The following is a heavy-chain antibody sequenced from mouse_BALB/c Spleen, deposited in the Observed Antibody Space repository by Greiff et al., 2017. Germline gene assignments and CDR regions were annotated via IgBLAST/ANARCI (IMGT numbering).Heavy chain of an antibody. Sequence: EVQLQESGPELVKPGASVKISCKASGYTFTDYNMHWVMKNHGKSLEWIGNIYPYNGGTGYSQKFKSKATLTVDNSSSTAYMELRSLTSEDSAVYDSARGYDYDPYAMDYWGQGTSVTVSS. CDR2: IYPYNGGT. D-gene: IGHD2-4*01. CDR3: ARGYDYDPYAMDY. J-gene: IGHJ4*01. V-gene: IGHV1S29*02. CDR1: GYTFTDYN.